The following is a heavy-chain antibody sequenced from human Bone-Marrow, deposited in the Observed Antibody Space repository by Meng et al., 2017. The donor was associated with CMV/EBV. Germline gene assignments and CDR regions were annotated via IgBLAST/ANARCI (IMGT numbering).Heavy chain of an antibody. J-gene: IGHJ5*02. Sequence: QLWMTGVVVKKPGSSVQVHSKASGASFSSYAISWVRQAPGHGLEWMGGIIPIFGTANYAQKFQGRVTITADESTSTAYMELSSLRSEDTAVYYCARDYSNNPPGTFGPLHDPWGQGTLVTVSS. D-gene: IGHD4-11*01. V-gene: IGHV1-69*12. CDR2: IIPIFGTA. CDR3: ARDYSNNPPGTFGPLHDP. CDR1: GASFSSYA.